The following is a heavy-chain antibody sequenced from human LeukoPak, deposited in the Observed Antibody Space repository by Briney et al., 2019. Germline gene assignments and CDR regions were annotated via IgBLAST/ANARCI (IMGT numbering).Heavy chain of an antibody. J-gene: IGHJ3*01. Sequence: SETLSLTCTVSGFSITSGYFWGWIRQPPGKGLEWIGYIYYSGSTNYNPSLKSRVTISVDTSKNQFSLKLSSVTAADTAVYYCARGYGQFPWGQGTMVTVSS. V-gene: IGHV4-61*01. CDR1: GFSITSGYF. CDR3: ARGYGQFP. CDR2: IYYSGST. D-gene: IGHD1-14*01.